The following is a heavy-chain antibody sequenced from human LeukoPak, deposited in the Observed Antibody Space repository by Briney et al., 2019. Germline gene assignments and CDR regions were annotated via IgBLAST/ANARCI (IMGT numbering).Heavy chain of an antibody. D-gene: IGHD3-10*01. CDR3: AKYFYGSGSYYAFDI. Sequence: PGGSLRLSCAASGFTFKNYAMSWVRKAPGKGLLWVSSISSSDGSTYYADSVKGRFTISRDNSKNTLYLQMNSLRAEDTALYFCAKYFYGSGSYYAFDIWGQGTMVTVSS. CDR1: GFTFKNYA. J-gene: IGHJ3*02. CDR2: ISSSDGST. V-gene: IGHV3-23*01.